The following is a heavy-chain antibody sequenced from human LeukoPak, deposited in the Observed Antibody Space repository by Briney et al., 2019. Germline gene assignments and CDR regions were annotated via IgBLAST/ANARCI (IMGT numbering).Heavy chain of an antibody. CDR3: ARAIPFDY. Sequence: GSLRLSCAASGFPFSSYSMNWVRQAPGKGLEWVSSISSNSSDIYYADSVKGRFTISRDNAKNSLYLQMNSLRAEDTAVYYCARAIPFDYWGQGTLVTVSP. CDR1: GFPFSSYS. V-gene: IGHV3-21*01. J-gene: IGHJ4*02. CDR2: ISSNSSDI. D-gene: IGHD2-21*01.